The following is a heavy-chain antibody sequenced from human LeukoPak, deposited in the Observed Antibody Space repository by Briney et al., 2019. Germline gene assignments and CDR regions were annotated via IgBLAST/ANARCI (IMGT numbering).Heavy chain of an antibody. CDR2: ISGSNGNT. CDR3: ARLAAAINDY. V-gene: IGHV1-18*01. J-gene: IGHJ4*02. CDR1: GYTFTSYG. Sequence: ASVKVSCKASGYTFTSYGISWVRQAPGQGLEWMGWISGSNGNTNYAQKLQGRVTMTTDTSTSTAYMELRSLRSEDTAVYYCARLAAAINDYWGQGTLVTVSS. D-gene: IGHD2-2*01.